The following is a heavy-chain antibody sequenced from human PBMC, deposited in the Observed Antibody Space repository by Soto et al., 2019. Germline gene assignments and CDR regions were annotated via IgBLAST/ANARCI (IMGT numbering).Heavy chain of an antibody. CDR3: AKDERCYEETPVS. CDR1: GFTFSSYA. V-gene: IGHV3-23*01. CDR2: ISGSVGST. J-gene: IGHJ5*02. D-gene: IGHD5-12*01. Sequence: PGGSLRLSCAASGFTFSSYAMSWVRQAPGKGLEWVSAISGSVGSTYYADSVKGRFTISRDNSKNTLYLQMNSLRAEDTAVYYCAKDERCYEETPVSWGQGTLVTFSS.